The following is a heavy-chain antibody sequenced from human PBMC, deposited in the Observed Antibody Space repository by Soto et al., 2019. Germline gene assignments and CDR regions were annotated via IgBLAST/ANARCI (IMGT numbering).Heavy chain of an antibody. J-gene: IGHJ5*02. CDR3: ARGKSGSGSYYTNWFDP. Sequence: EVQLVESGGGLVQPGGSLRLSCAASGFTFSSYSMNWVRQAPGQGLEWVSYISSSSSTIYYADSVKGRFTISRDNAKNSLYLQMNSLRAEDTAVYYCARGKSGSGSYYTNWFDPWGQGTLVTVSS. CDR1: GFTFSSYS. D-gene: IGHD3-10*01. CDR2: ISSSSSTI. V-gene: IGHV3-48*01.